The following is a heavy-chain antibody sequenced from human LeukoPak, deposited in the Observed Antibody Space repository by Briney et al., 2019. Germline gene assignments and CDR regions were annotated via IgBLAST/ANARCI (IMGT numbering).Heavy chain of an antibody. J-gene: IGHJ4*02. D-gene: IGHD6-13*01. Sequence: PGGSLRLSCAASGFTLSTYDMNWVRQAPGKGLEWVSSISTTSRYIYYADSVRGRFTISRDNARNSLYLQMNSLRAEDTAVYYCASLAAAGNDYWGQGTLVTVSS. CDR3: ASLAAAGNDY. V-gene: IGHV3-21*01. CDR1: GFTLSTYD. CDR2: ISTTSRYI.